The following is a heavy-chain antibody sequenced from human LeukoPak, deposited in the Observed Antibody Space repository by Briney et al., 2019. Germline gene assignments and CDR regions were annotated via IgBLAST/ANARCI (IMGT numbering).Heavy chain of an antibody. CDR3: ARDRRYCSGGSCYFDYFFDY. D-gene: IGHD2-15*01. J-gene: IGHJ4*02. Sequence: GRSLRLSCAASGFTFNSYAVHWVRQAPGKGLEWVAVISYDGSINFYAASVKGRFTISRDNSKNTLCLQMNSLRPEDTALYFCARDRRYCSGGSCYFDYFFDYWGQGTLVTVSS. CDR2: ISYDGSIN. V-gene: IGHV3-30-3*01. CDR1: GFTFNSYA.